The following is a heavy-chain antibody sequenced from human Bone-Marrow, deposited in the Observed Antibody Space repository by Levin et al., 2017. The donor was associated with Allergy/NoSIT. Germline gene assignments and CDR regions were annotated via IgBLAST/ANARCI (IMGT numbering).Heavy chain of an antibody. J-gene: IGHJ4*02. CDR3: ARPIWGSYRPLIFDY. Sequence: ASVKVSCKASGYTFTSYAMNWVRQAPGQGLEWMGWINTNTGNPTYAQGFTGRFVFSLDTSVSTAYLQISSLKAEDTAVYYCARPIWGSYRPLIFDYWGQGTLVTVSS. D-gene: IGHD3-16*02. V-gene: IGHV7-4-1*02. CDR2: INTNTGNP. CDR1: GYTFTSYA.